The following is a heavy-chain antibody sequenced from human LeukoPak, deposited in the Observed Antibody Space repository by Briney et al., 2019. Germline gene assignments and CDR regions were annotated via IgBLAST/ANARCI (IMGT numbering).Heavy chain of an antibody. Sequence: GGSLRLSCAASGFTFSSYAMSWVRQAPGKGLEWVSAISGSGGSTYYADSVKGRFTISRDNSKNTLYLQMNSLRAEDTAVYYCAKAGLNDILTGYYLNWFDPWGQGTLVTVSS. V-gene: IGHV3-23*01. J-gene: IGHJ5*02. CDR1: GFTFSSYA. CDR2: ISGSGGST. D-gene: IGHD3-9*01. CDR3: AKAGLNDILTGYYLNWFDP.